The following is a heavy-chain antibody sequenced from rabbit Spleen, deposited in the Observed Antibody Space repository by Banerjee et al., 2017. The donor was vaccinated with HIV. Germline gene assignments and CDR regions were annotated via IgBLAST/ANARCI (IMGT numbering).Heavy chain of an antibody. CDR3: ARDAGTSFSTYGMDL. CDR2: IYAGSSGST. V-gene: IGHV1S40*01. D-gene: IGHD8-1*01. J-gene: IGHJ6*01. Sequence: QSLEESGGGLVKPGASLTFTCKASGFSFSSGYDMCWVRQAPGKGLEWIACIYAGSSGSTYSASWAKGRFTISKTSSTTVTLQMTSLTAADTATYFCARDAGTSFSTYGMDLWGPGTLVTVS. CDR1: GFSFSSGYD.